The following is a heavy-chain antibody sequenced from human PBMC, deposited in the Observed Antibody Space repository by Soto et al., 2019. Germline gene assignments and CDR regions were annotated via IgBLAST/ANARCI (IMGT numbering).Heavy chain of an antibody. Sequence: GGSLRLSCAASGLTFNTYWMNWARQAPGKGLEWVASIKQDGSEKYYVDSVRGRFTISRDNVKNSLYLRMNSLRVDDTAVYYCATKTRGYSYGFYYWGQGTLVTVSS. CDR1: GLTFNTYW. D-gene: IGHD5-18*01. V-gene: IGHV3-7*01. J-gene: IGHJ4*02. CDR3: ATKTRGYSYGFYY. CDR2: IKQDGSEK.